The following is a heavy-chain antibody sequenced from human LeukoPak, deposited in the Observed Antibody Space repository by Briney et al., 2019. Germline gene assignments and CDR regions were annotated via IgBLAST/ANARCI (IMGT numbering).Heavy chain of an antibody. CDR3: ARNHCSSTSCYNYYYMDV. CDR1: GYTFTGYY. Sequence: ASVKVSCKASGYTFTGYYMHWVRQAPGQGLEWMGWINPNSGGTNYAQKFQGRVTMTRDTSISTAYMELSTLSSDDTAVYYCARNHCSSTSCYNYYYMDVWGKGTTVTVSS. D-gene: IGHD2-2*02. V-gene: IGHV1-2*02. CDR2: INPNSGGT. J-gene: IGHJ6*03.